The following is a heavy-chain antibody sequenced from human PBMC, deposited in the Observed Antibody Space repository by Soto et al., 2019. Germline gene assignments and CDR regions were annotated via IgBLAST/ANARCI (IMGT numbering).Heavy chain of an antibody. V-gene: IGHV1-3*01. CDR1: GYTFTSYA. D-gene: IGHD3-16*02. CDR3: AREGQLSTLRDPYYYYYYMDV. Sequence: ASVKVSCKASGYTFTSYAMHWVRQAPGQRLEWMGWINAGNGNTKYSQKFQGRVTITRDTSASTAYMELSSLRSEDTAVYYCAREGQLSTLRDPYYYYYYMDVWGKGTTVTVSS. CDR2: INAGNGNT. J-gene: IGHJ6*03.